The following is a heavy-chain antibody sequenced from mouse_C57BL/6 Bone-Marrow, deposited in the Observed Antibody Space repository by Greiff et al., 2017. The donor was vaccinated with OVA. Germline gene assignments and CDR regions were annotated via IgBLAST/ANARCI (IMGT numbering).Heavy chain of an antibody. CDR1: GYTFTDYE. CDR2: IDPETGGT. V-gene: IGHV1-15*01. CDR3: TLIYYGNYGYFDY. D-gene: IGHD2-1*01. J-gene: IGHJ2*01. Sequence: VKLVESGAELVRPGASVTLSCKASGYTFTDYEMHWVKQTPVHGLEWIGAIDPETGGTAYNQKFKGKAILTADKSSSTAYMELRSLTSEDSAVYYCTLIYYGNYGYFDYWGQGTTLTVSS.